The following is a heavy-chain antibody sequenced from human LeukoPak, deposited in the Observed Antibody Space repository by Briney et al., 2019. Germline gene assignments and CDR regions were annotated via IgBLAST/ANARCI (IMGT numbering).Heavy chain of an antibody. J-gene: IGHJ4*02. CDR3: ARRGWEWELLNYFDY. CDR2: IYPGDSDT. CDR1: GSRFTSYW. Sequence: GAPLKISFKGSGSRFTSYWIGWVRRMPGKGLEGRGIIYPGDSDTRYTPSFQGQLTISADKSISTAYLQWSSLRASDTAMYYCARRGWEWELLNYFDYWGQGTLVTVSS. D-gene: IGHD1-26*01. V-gene: IGHV5-51*01.